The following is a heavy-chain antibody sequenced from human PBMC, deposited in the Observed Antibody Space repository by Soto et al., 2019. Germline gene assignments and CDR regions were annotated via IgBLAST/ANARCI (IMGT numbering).Heavy chain of an antibody. J-gene: IGHJ4*02. CDR1: GFTFSSYW. CDR2: INSDGSST. D-gene: IGHD3-22*01. V-gene: IGHV3-74*01. CDR3: ARDHYESSGYPFDY. Sequence: EVQLVESGGGLVQPGGSLRLSCAASGFTFSSYWMHWVRQAPGKGLVWVSRINSDGSSTSYADSVKGRFTISRDNAKNWLDLQMNSLRAEDTAVYDCARDHYESSGYPFDYWGQGPLVTVSS.